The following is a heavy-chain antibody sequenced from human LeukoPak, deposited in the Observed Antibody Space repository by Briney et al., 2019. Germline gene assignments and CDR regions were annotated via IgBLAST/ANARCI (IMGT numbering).Heavy chain of an antibody. V-gene: IGHV3-33*08. J-gene: IGHJ4*02. D-gene: IGHD6-19*01. CDR3: ATVRGSDWYMDY. Sequence: GGSLRLSCAASGFTFSNYWMTWVRQAPGKGLEWVALIWYDGSRDYYVDFVKGRFTVSRDNSKNTLYLQMKNLRAEDTAVYYCATVRGSDWYMDYWGQGTLVTVSS. CDR1: GFTFSNYW. CDR2: IWYDGSRD.